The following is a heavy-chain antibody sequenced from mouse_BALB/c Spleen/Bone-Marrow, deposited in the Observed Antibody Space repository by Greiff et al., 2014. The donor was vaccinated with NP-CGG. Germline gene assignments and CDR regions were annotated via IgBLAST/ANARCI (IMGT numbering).Heavy chain of an antibody. J-gene: IGHJ4*01. CDR3: ARSGERYGAMDY. Sequence: VQLKESGGDLVKPGGSLKLSCAASGFTFSDFYMFWFRQTPEKRLEWVATISDGGTYTYYPDSVKGRFTISRVNAKNNLYLQMSSLKSEDTAMYYCARSGERYGAMDYWGQGTSVTVSS. CDR2: ISDGGTYT. CDR1: GFTFSDFY. V-gene: IGHV5-4*02. D-gene: IGHD1-1*02.